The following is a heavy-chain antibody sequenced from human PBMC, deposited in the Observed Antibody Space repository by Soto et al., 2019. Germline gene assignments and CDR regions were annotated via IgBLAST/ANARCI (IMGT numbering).Heavy chain of an antibody. V-gene: IGHV3-11*06. Sequence: GGSLRLSGAASGFTFSDYYMSWIRQAPGQGLEYISYISSSSGSTNYADSVKGRFTISRDNAKNSLYLQMSSLRAEDTAVYYCARDRGGYDRLYYYHGMGVWGQGTTVTVSS. CDR3: ARDRGGYDRLYYYHGMGV. J-gene: IGHJ6*02. CDR2: ISSSSGST. D-gene: IGHD5-12*01. CDR1: GFTFSDYY.